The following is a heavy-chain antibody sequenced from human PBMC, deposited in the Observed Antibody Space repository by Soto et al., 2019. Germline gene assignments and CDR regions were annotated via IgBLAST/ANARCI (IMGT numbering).Heavy chain of an antibody. Sequence: GGSLRLSCAASGFTFGTYPMSWVRQAPGKGLEWVSSISGGGTPTYYAGSVEGRFTISRDNSKNTLYLQINSLRVEDTAVYYCAKVKTWTILDYWGRGTLVTVSS. CDR3: AKVKTWTILDY. J-gene: IGHJ4*02. CDR2: ISGGGTPT. V-gene: IGHV3-23*01. CDR1: GFTFGTYP.